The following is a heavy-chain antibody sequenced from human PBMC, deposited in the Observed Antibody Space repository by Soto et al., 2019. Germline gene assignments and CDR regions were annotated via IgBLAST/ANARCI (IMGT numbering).Heavy chain of an antibody. CDR1: RFTFRNND. V-gene: IGHV3-13*05. CDR2: ISAAGDP. J-gene: IGHJ6*02. CDR3: ARTDRDFYGLDV. Sequence: EVQLVESGGGLVQPGGSLRLSCEASRFTFRNNDMHWVRQGTGKGLEWVSGISAAGDPDYADSVEGRFTISRENAQNSFFLQMNSLRVGDTAVYYCARTDRDFYGLDVWGQGTTVIVSS.